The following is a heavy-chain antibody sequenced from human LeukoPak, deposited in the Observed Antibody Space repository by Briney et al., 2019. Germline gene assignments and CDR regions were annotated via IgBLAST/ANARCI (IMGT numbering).Heavy chain of an antibody. CDR3: ARDGRYSGTYLDY. V-gene: IGHV1-18*01. Sequence: ASVKVSCKTSGYIFKNYGVSWVRQAPGQGLQWMGWISGHTGNTKYAETVQGRVTMITDTSTTTVYMEMRSLRSDDTAVYFCARDGRYSGTYLDYWGQGTLVTVSS. CDR1: GYIFKNYG. CDR2: ISGHTGNT. D-gene: IGHD1-26*01. J-gene: IGHJ4*02.